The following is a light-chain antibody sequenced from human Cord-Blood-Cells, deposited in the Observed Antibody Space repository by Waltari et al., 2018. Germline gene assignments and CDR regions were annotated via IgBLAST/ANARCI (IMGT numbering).Light chain of an antibody. V-gene: IGKV3-15*01. CDR3: QQYNNWPYT. Sequence: EIVMTQSPATVSVSPGERATLSCRPSQSVSSNLAWYQQKPGQAPRLLIYGASTRATGIPARFSGSGSGTEFTLTISSLQSEDFAVYYCQQYNNWPYTFGQGTKLEIK. CDR2: GAS. J-gene: IGKJ2*01. CDR1: QSVSSN.